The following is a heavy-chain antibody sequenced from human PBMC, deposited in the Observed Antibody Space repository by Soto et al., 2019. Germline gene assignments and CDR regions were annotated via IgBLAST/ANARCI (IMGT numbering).Heavy chain of an antibody. CDR3: ARFRSSGYYPPGAFDI. D-gene: IGHD3-22*01. CDR2: IYPGDSDT. J-gene: IGHJ3*02. V-gene: IGHV5-51*01. Sequence: PGESLKISCKGSGYSFTSYWIGWVRQMPGKGLEWMGIIYPGDSDTRYSPSFQGQVTISADKSISTAYLQWSSLKASDTAMYYCARFRSSGYYPPGAFDIWGQGTMVTVSS. CDR1: GYSFTSYW.